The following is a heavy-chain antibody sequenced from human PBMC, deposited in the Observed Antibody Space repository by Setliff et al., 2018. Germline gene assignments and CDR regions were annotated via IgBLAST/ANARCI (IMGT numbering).Heavy chain of an antibody. CDR1: GYTFSDFG. CDR2: ISPHTGNS. D-gene: IGHD2-2*01. Sequence: ASVKVSCKASGYTFSDFGISWVRLAPGQGLEWMGWISPHTGNSYSAQRFQGRLTLTTDKSTSTAYMEVRSLTSDDTAIYYCARLVRYCTRTSCQRTSGAELWGQGTLVTVSS. J-gene: IGHJ4*02. CDR3: ARLVRYCTRTSCQRTSGAEL. V-gene: IGHV1-18*01.